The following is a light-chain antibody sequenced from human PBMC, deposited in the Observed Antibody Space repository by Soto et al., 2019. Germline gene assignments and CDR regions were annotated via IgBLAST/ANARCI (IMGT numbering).Light chain of an antibody. Sequence: EIVMTQSPATLSVSPGESATLSCRASQSVSSNLAWHQQKPGQAPRILMYDASTRATGIPARFTGSGSGTEFTLTISSLEPEDCAVYHCQQRSNWITFGQGTRLEIK. V-gene: IGKV3-15*01. CDR2: DAS. CDR1: QSVSSN. J-gene: IGKJ5*01. CDR3: QQRSNWIT.